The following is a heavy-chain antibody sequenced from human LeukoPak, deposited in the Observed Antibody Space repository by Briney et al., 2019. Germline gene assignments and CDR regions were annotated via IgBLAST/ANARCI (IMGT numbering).Heavy chain of an antibody. D-gene: IGHD3-22*01. V-gene: IGHV3-21*01. Sequence: GGSLRLSCAASGFTFSAYSMNWVRQAPGKGLEWVSSISGSSIYINYADSVKGRFTISSDNAKNSLYLQMNSLRAEDTAVYYCARALYDSSGYYFDYWGQGTLVTVSS. CDR1: GFTFSAYS. J-gene: IGHJ4*02. CDR3: ARALYDSSGYYFDY. CDR2: ISGSSIYI.